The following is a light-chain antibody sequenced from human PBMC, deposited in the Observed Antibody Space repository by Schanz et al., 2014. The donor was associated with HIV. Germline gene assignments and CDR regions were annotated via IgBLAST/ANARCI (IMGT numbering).Light chain of an antibody. CDR3: QQYGSSSFT. CDR1: QSVSTK. CDR2: GAS. J-gene: IGKJ3*01. V-gene: IGKV3-15*01. Sequence: EIVMTQTPATLSVSPGERATLSCRASQSVSTKLAWYQQKPGQAPRLLIYGASTRATGIPARFSGSGSGTEFTLTIGSLQSEDFAVYYCQQYGSSSFTFGPGTKVDLK.